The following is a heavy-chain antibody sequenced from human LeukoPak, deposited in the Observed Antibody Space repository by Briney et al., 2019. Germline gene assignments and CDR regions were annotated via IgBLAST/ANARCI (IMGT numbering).Heavy chain of an antibody. D-gene: IGHD5-18*01. CDR1: GGSISSHY. Sequence: SETLSLTCTVSGGSISSHYWSWIRQPPGKGLEWIGYIYYSGSTNYNPSLKSRVTISVDTSKNQFSLKLSSVTAADTAVYYCARDLGYSYGPAGRYMDVWGKGTTVTVSS. CDR3: ARDLGYSYGPAGRYMDV. CDR2: IYYSGST. J-gene: IGHJ6*03. V-gene: IGHV4-59*11.